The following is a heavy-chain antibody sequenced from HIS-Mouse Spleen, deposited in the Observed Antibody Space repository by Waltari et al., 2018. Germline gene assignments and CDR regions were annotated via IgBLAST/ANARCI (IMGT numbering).Heavy chain of an antibody. Sequence: QLQLQESVPGLVKPSATLSLTCPVSGGSISSSRYYWVWIRQPPGTGLEWIGSIYYSVSTYYNPSLKSRVTISVDTSKNQFSLKLSSVTAADTAVYYCAREIPYSSSWYDWYFDLWGRGTLVTVSS. V-gene: IGHV4-39*07. CDR2: IYYSVST. J-gene: IGHJ2*01. D-gene: IGHD6-13*01. CDR1: GGSISSSRYY. CDR3: AREIPYSSSWYDWYFDL.